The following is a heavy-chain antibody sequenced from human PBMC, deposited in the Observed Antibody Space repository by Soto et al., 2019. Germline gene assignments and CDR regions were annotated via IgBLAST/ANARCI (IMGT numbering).Heavy chain of an antibody. CDR2: IYYSGST. J-gene: IGHJ4*02. CDR1: GGSISSSSYY. D-gene: IGHD2-21*01. CDR3: ARQAGAPGGAAVSFDY. Sequence: SETLSLTCTVSGGSISSSSYYWGWIRQPPGKGLEWIGSIYYSGSTYYNPSLKSRVTISGDTSKNQFSLKLSSVTAADAAVYYCARQAGAPGGAAVSFDYWGQGTLVTVSS. V-gene: IGHV4-39*01.